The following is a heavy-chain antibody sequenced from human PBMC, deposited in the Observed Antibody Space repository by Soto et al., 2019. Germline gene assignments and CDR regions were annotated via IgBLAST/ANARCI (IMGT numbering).Heavy chain of an antibody. CDR1: GYSFMNWW. J-gene: IGHJ4*02. CDR2: IYPGDSET. CDR3: ARGGAAYGLDY. D-gene: IGHD3-10*01. Sequence: EVQLVPSGAEVKKPGESLKISCKGSGYSFMNWWIGWVRQMPGKGLEWMGIIYPGDSETRYSPSFQGQVTISHDKSISTAFLQWSSLQASDSAMYYCARGGAAYGLDYWGQGTLVTVSS. V-gene: IGHV5-51*03.